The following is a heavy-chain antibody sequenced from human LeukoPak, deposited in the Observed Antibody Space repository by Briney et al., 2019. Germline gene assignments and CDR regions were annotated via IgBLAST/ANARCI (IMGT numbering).Heavy chain of an antibody. CDR1: GFTFSSSA. D-gene: IGHD5-18*01. CDR2: ISGRGGST. J-gene: IGHJ4*02. Sequence: SGGSLRLSCAASGFTFSSSAMNWVRQAPGKGLEWVSGISGRGGSTYYADSVKGRFTISRDNSKNTLYLQVNSLRAEDTAVYYCAKGNGYSYGRYYFDYWGQGTLVTVSS. CDR3: AKGNGYSYGRYYFDY. V-gene: IGHV3-23*01.